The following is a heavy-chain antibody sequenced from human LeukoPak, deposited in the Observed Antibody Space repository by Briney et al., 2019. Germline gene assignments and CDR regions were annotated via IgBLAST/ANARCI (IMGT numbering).Heavy chain of an antibody. CDR3: ARGGSSSWYSPFDY. CDR2: ISAYNGNT. D-gene: IGHD6-13*01. Sequence: ASVKVSFKASGYTFTSHGFSWVRQAPGQGLEWMGWISAYNGNTNYAPHLQGRVTMTTDTSTTTAYMELRSLRSDDTAVYYCARGGSSSWYSPFDYWGQGTLLTVSS. J-gene: IGHJ4*02. V-gene: IGHV1-18*01. CDR1: GYTFTSHG.